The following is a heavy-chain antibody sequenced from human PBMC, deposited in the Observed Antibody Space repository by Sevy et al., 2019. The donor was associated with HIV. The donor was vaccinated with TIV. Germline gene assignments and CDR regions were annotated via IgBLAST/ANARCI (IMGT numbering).Heavy chain of an antibody. Sequence: GGSLRLSCAGSGFTFNTYGMHWVRQAPGKGLEWVAVIWYDGSNKDYADSVKGRFTISRDNSKNTLYLQMNSLRAEDTXXXXXXXXXXXXXXXXHNYFDYWGQGTLVTVSS. CDR1: GFTFNTYG. V-gene: IGHV3-33*01. CDR2: IWYDGSNK. J-gene: IGHJ4*02. CDR3: XXXXXXXXXXXHNYFDY.